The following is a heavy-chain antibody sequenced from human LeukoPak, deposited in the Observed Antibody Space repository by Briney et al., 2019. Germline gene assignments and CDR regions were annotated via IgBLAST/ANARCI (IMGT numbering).Heavy chain of an antibody. CDR1: GGTFSSYA. CDR3: ARDIGGYFDY. D-gene: IGHD3-10*01. J-gene: IGHJ4*02. CDR2: IMPNFGTA. V-gene: IGHV1-69*06. Sequence: GASVKVSCKASGGTFSSYAISWVRQAPGQGLEWMGGIMPNFGTANYAQKFQGRVTITADKSTSTAYMELSSLRSEDTAVYYCARDIGGYFDYWGQGTLVTVSS.